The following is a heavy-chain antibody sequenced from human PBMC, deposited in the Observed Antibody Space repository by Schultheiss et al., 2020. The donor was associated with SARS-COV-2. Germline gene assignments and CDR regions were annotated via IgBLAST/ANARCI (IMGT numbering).Heavy chain of an antibody. Sequence: SETLSLTCTVSGGFISNHYWSWIRQPAGKGLEWIGRIYISGSTNYNPSLKSRVTISVDTSKNQFSLKLSSVTAADTAVYYCARDLSYSSGHDRDYWGQGTLVTVSS. V-gene: IGHV4-4*07. D-gene: IGHD6-19*01. CDR2: IYISGST. CDR3: ARDLSYSSGHDRDY. CDR1: GGFISNHY. J-gene: IGHJ4*02.